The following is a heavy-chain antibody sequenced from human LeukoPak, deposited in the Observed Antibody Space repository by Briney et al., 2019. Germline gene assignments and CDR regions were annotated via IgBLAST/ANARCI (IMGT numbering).Heavy chain of an antibody. CDR2: ISGSGGST. D-gene: IGHD3-3*01. V-gene: IGHV3-23*01. CDR3: ASTYDFWSGWKPFDY. Sequence: GGSLRLSCAASRFTFSSYAMSWVRQAPGKGLEWVSAISGSGGSTYYADSVKGRFTISRDNSKNTLYLQMNSLRAEDTAVYYCASTYDFWSGWKPFDYWGQGTLVTVSS. CDR1: RFTFSSYA. J-gene: IGHJ4*02.